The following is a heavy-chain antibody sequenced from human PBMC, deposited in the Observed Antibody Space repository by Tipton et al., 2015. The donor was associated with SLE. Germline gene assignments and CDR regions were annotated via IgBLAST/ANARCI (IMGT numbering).Heavy chain of an antibody. J-gene: IGHJ6*03. V-gene: IGHV4-61*01. CDR1: GGSIISGDSITSYY. CDR2: INYSGNT. Sequence: TLSLTCTVSGGSIISGDSITSYYWSWVRQPPGKGLEWIGYINYSGNTNYNPSLKSRVTISVDTSKNQFSLKLSSVTAADTAVYYCARAPGLDRDYYYYYYMDVWGKGTTVTVSS. D-gene: IGHD3/OR15-3a*01. CDR3: ARAPGLDRDYYYYYYMDV.